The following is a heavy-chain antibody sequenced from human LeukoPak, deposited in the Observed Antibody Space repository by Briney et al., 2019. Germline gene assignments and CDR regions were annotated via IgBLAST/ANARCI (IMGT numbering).Heavy chain of an antibody. CDR1: GGSISSYY. CDR2: IYYSGST. CDR3: ARVAARAYYYYYMDA. V-gene: IGHV4-59*01. D-gene: IGHD6-6*01. J-gene: IGHJ6*03. Sequence: PSETLSLTCTVSGGSISSYYWSWIRQPPGKGLEWIGYIYYSGSTNYNPSLKSRGTISVDTSKNQFSLKLSSVTAADTAVYYCARVAARAYYYYYMDAWGKGTTVTVSS.